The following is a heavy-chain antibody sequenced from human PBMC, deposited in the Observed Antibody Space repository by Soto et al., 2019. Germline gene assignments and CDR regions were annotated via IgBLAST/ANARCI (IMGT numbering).Heavy chain of an antibody. D-gene: IGHD3-10*01. Sequence: GGSLRLSCAASGFTFGSYWMSWVRQAPGKGLEWLTTVKMDASEKKYVDSVKGRFTMSRDNAKNSLYLQMDSLRAEDTAVYYCARDSGDGSGASGNHHLEYWGHGTRVTVSS. V-gene: IGHV3-7*01. J-gene: IGHJ4*01. CDR2: VKMDASEK. CDR3: ARDSGDGSGASGNHHLEY. CDR1: GFTFGSYW.